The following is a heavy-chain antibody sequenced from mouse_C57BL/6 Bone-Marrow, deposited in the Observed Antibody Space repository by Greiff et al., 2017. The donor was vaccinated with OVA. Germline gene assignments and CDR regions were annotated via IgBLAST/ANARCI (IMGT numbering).Heavy chain of an antibody. D-gene: IGHD2-4*01. J-gene: IGHJ4*01. Sequence: QVQLQQSGAELARPGASVKLSCKASGYTFKSYGISWVKQRTGQGLEWIGEIYPRSGNTYYNEKFKGKATLTADKSSSTAYMELRSLTSEDSAVYFCARSGDYDGYYAMDYWGQGTSVTVSS. CDR2: IYPRSGNT. CDR3: ARSGDYDGYYAMDY. CDR1: GYTFKSYG. V-gene: IGHV1-81*01.